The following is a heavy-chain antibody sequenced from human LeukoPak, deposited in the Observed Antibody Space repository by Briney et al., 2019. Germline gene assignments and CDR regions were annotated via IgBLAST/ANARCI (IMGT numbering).Heavy chain of an antibody. CDR2: IYYSGST. J-gene: IGHJ5*02. CDR3: ARDGGSGYDFGNWFDP. Sequence: PSETLSVTCTVSGGTITSSYYRWAWIRLPPGRGLEGIGSIYYSGSTYYNPPLKRRATISVDTSKNQFSLKLSPATAADTAVYYCARDGGSGYDFGNWFDPWGQGTLVTVSS. D-gene: IGHD5-12*01. CDR1: GGTITSSYYR. V-gene: IGHV4-39*07.